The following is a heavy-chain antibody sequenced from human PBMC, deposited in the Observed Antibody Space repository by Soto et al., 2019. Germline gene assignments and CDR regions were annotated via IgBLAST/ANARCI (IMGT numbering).Heavy chain of an antibody. CDR1: GYSFTSYW. Sequence: PGESLKISCKGSGYSFTSYWICWVRQMPWKGVEWMGIIYPGDSDTRYSPSFQGQVTISADKSISTAYLQWSSLKASDTAMYYCARSLYSSSWYYYYGMDVWGQGTTVTVSS. V-gene: IGHV5-51*01. CDR3: ARSLYSSSWYYYYGMDV. D-gene: IGHD6-13*01. CDR2: IYPGDSDT. J-gene: IGHJ6*02.